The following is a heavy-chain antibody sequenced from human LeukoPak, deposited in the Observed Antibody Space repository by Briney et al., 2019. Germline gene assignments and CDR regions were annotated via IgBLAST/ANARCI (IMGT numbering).Heavy chain of an antibody. Sequence: AGGSLRLSCAASGFTFSSSAMHWVRQAPDKALEWVAVISYDGSNKYYADSVKGRFTISRDNSKNTLYLQMNSLRADDTAVYYCARDRDSSGWYEGFDYWGQGTLVTVSS. D-gene: IGHD6-19*01. J-gene: IGHJ4*02. CDR3: ARDRDSSGWYEGFDY. CDR1: GFTFSSSA. CDR2: ISYDGSNK. V-gene: IGHV3-30-3*01.